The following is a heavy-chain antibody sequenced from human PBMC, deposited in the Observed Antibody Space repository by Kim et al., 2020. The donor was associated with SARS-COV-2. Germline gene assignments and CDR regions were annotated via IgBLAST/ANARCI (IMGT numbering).Heavy chain of an antibody. D-gene: IGHD3-16*01. Sequence: GESLKISCKGSGYNFPSYWIGWVRQMPVKGLEWMGIIYPGDSDTRYSPSFQGQVTISADKTTTTAYLQWSSLKASDTAMYYCARSAGPYDYYFDYWGQGT. V-gene: IGHV5-51*01. CDR2: IYPGDSDT. CDR1: GYNFPSYW. CDR3: ARSAGPYDYYFDY. J-gene: IGHJ4*02.